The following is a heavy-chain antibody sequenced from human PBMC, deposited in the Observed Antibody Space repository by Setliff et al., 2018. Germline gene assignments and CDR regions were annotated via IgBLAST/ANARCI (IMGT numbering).Heavy chain of an antibody. D-gene: IGHD2-21*02. V-gene: IGHV4-38-2*01. Sequence: KPSETLSLTCAVSGYSISSGYHWAWIRQLPGKGLEWIGTIYHSGSTYFNPSLESRVTLSVDTSKNQFSLKLTSVIAADTAVYYCARVTGFLYMDVWGKGTTVTVSS. J-gene: IGHJ6*03. CDR3: ARVTGFLYMDV. CDR1: GYSISSGYH. CDR2: IYHSGST.